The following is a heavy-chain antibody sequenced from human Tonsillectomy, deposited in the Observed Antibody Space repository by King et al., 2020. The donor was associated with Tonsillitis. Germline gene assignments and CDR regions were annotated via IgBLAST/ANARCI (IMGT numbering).Heavy chain of an antibody. V-gene: IGHV1-69*14. CDR1: GGTFSAYA. CDR2: IIPIFGTT. CDR3: AAGYCDSSRFSFHYHFYIDV. J-gene: IGHJ6*03. D-gene: IGHD3-22*01. Sequence: QLVQSGAEVKKPGSSVKVSCKASGGTFSAYAISWVRQAPGQGLEWMGGIIPIFGTTYITQKFQGRITITADKSTSTASMELSSLRSEDTAVYYCAAGYCDSSRFSFHYHFYIDVWGKGATVTVSS.